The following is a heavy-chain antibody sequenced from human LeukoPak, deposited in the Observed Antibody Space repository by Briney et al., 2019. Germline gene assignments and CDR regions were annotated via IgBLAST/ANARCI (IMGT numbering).Heavy chain of an antibody. CDR2: IIEDGSEK. CDR3: VRDNCTGTSCHHFDY. D-gene: IGHD2-2*01. V-gene: IGHV3-7*01. CDR1: AFTFTNYW. J-gene: IGHJ4*02. Sequence: GGSLRLSCAVSAFTFTNYWMSWVRQAPGKGLEWVANIIEDGSEKYYVDSVKGRFTISRDNAKNSLYLQMNSLRAEDTAVYYCVRDNCTGTSCHHFDYWGQGTLVTVSS.